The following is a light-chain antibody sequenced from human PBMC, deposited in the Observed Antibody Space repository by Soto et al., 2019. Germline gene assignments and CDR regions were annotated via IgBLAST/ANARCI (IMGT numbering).Light chain of an antibody. CDR3: SSYTSSSTLDVV. J-gene: IGLJ2*01. CDR1: SSDVGGYNY. CDR2: DVS. V-gene: IGLV2-14*01. Sequence: QSALTQPASVSGSPGQSITISCTGTSSDVGGYNYVSWYQQHPGKAPKLMIYDVSNRPSGVSNRFSGSKSGNTASLTISGLQAEDEADYYSSSYTSSSTLDVVFGGGTKLTLL.